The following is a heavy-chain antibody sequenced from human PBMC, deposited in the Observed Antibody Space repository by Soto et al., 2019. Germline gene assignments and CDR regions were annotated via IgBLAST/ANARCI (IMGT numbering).Heavy chain of an antibody. J-gene: IGHJ4*02. Sequence: ASVKVSCKASGYTFTSYAMHWVRQAPGQRLEWMGWINAGNGNTKYSQKFQGRVTITRDTSASTAYMELSSLRSEDTAVYYCARDPNPYYYDSSGYLDYWGQGTLVTVSS. CDR2: INAGNGNT. D-gene: IGHD3-22*01. V-gene: IGHV1-3*01. CDR3: ARDPNPYYYDSSGYLDY. CDR1: GYTFTSYA.